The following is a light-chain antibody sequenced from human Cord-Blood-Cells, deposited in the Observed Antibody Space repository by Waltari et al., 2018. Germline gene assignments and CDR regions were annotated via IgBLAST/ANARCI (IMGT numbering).Light chain of an antibody. Sequence: QSALTQPPRASGSPRQSVTISCTRTSSDVVGNNYVSWYQQHPGKAPKLKIYEVSKRPSGVPDRFSGSKSGNTASLNVSGLQAEDEADYYCSSYAGSNNYVFGTGTKVTVL. CDR2: EVS. J-gene: IGLJ1*01. V-gene: IGLV2-8*01. CDR1: SSDVVGNNY. CDR3: SSYAGSNNYV.